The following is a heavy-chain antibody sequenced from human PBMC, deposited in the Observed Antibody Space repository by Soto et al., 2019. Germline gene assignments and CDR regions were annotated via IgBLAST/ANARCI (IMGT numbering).Heavy chain of an antibody. D-gene: IGHD2-2*01. J-gene: IGHJ6*03. CDR2: MNPNSGNT. Sequence: QVQLVQSGAEVKKPGASVKVSCKASGYTFTSYDINWVRQATGQGLEWMGWMNPNSGNTGYAQKFQGRVTMTRNTSISTAYMELSSLRSEDTAVYYCARSNVVVPAAITDYYYYYMDVWGKGTTVTVSS. CDR1: GYTFTSYD. CDR3: ARSNVVVPAAITDYYYYYMDV. V-gene: IGHV1-8*01.